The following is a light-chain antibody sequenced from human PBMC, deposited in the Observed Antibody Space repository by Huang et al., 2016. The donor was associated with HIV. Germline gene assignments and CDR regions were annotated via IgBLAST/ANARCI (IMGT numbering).Light chain of an antibody. CDR2: DAS. Sequence: EIVLTLSPATLSLSPGQRATLSCRAALSVSRQLAWYQQKPGQAPRLLIYDASNRAPGVPARFSGSGSGTDFTLTISSLEPEDFAVYYCQQRSHWPITFGQGTRLEIK. CDR1: LSVSRQ. V-gene: IGKV3-11*01. J-gene: IGKJ5*01. CDR3: QQRSHWPIT.